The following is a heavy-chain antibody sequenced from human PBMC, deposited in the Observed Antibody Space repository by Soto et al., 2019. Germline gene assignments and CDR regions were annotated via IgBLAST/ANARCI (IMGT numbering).Heavy chain of an antibody. CDR1: GYTFTSYG. J-gene: IGHJ4*02. D-gene: IGHD2-15*01. Sequence: QVQLVQSGAEVKKPGASVKVSCRASGYTFTSYGISWVRQAPGQGLEWMGWINVYNGNTNYAQKLQGRVIITTDTSTNTAYMDLRSLRSDDTAVYFCARGPSHCGGGTCYSSPPAYWGRGTLVTVSS. CDR3: ARGPSHCGGGTCYSSPPAY. CDR2: INVYNGNT. V-gene: IGHV1-18*01.